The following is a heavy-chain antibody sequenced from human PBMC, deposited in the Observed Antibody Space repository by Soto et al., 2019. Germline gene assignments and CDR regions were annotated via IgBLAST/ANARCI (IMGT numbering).Heavy chain of an antibody. CDR1: GGSFSGYY. CDR3: ARDGRMSSRVNWFDP. CDR2: INHSGST. D-gene: IGHD2-15*01. J-gene: IGHJ5*02. Sequence: SETLSLTCAFYGGSFSGYYWSLIRQPPGKGLEWIGEINHSGSTNYNPSLKSRVTISVDTSKNQFSLKLSSVTAADTAVYYCARDGRMSSRVNWFDPWGQGTLVTVSS. V-gene: IGHV4-34*01.